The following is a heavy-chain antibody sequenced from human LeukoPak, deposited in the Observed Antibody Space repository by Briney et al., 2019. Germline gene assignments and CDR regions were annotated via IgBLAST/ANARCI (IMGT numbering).Heavy chain of an antibody. V-gene: IGHV4-59*01. CDR1: SVSISDYH. CDR3: ARMYSGTSYYFDF. D-gene: IGHD1-26*01. CDR2: FSYSGST. J-gene: IGHJ4*02. Sequence: SETLSLTCSVSSVSISDYHWIWIRQPPAKGLEWMGYFSYSGSTRYNPSLKSRVTMSVDTPKNQFSLRLNSVAAADTAVYYCARMYSGTSYYFDFWGQGTLVTVSS.